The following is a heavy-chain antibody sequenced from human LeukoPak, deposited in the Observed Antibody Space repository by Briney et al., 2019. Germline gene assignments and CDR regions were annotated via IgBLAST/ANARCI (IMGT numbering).Heavy chain of an antibody. Sequence: SETLSLTCTVSGGSINGYYWSWIRQPAGRGLEWIGRIYNSESINYNPSLKSRVTMSIDTSKNQFSLKLNSVTAADTAVYYCARDRSSSYTRDWFDPWGQGALVTVSS. CDR2: IYNSESI. D-gene: IGHD6-13*01. J-gene: IGHJ5*02. CDR3: ARDRSSSYTRDWFDP. CDR1: GGSINGYY. V-gene: IGHV4-4*07.